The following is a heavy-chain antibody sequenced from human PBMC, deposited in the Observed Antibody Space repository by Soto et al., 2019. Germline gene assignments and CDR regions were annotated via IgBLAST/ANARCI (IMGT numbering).Heavy chain of an antibody. Sequence: SETLSLTCAVSSGSISSSNWWSWVRQPPGKGLEWIGEIYHSGSTNYNPSLKSRVTISADKSKNQFSLKLSSVTAADTAVYYCARDMKDRYGDYGGWFDPWGQGTLVTVSS. J-gene: IGHJ5*02. CDR1: SGSISSSNW. D-gene: IGHD4-17*01. CDR2: IYHSGST. V-gene: IGHV4-4*02. CDR3: ARDMKDRYGDYGGWFDP.